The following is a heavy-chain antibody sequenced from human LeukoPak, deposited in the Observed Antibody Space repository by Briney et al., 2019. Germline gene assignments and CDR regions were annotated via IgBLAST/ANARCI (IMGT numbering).Heavy chain of an antibody. V-gene: IGHV3-48*03. CDR2: ISSSGSTI. J-gene: IGHJ4*02. CDR3: ARVNIVVVTATPDYFDY. CDR1: GFTFSSYE. Sequence: GGSLRLSCAASGFTFSSYEMNWVRQAPGKGLEWVSYISSSGSTIYYADSVKGRFTISRDNAKNSLYLQMNSLRAEDTAVYYCARVNIVVVTATPDYFDYWGQGTLDTVSS. D-gene: IGHD2-21*02.